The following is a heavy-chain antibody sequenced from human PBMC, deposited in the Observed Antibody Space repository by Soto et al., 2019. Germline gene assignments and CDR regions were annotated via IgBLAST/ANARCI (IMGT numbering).Heavy chain of an antibody. V-gene: IGHV4-59*01. D-gene: IGHD3-10*01. Sequence: SETLSLTCTVSGGSMSGSYWSWIRHCPGKGLEWIAYIYYSGGPKYNPSLKSRVTISVDTSKNQFSLKLSSVTAADTAVYYCARVGEVVRGVIIPHNWFDPWGQGTLVTVSS. CDR1: GGSMSGSY. CDR3: ARVGEVVRGVIIPHNWFDP. J-gene: IGHJ5*02. CDR2: IYYSGGP.